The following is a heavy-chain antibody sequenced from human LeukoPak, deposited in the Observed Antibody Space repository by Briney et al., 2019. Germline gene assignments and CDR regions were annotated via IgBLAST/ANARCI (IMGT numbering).Heavy chain of an antibody. Sequence: TLSLTCTVSGGSISSGSYYWSWIRQPAGKGLEWIGRIYTSGSTNYNPSLKSRVTISVDTSKNQFSLKLSSVTAADTAVYYCARDRDIVGATGGGYAFDIWGQGTMVTVSS. CDR3: ARDRDIVGATGGGYAFDI. D-gene: IGHD1-26*01. CDR1: GGSISSGSYY. V-gene: IGHV4-61*02. CDR2: IYTSGST. J-gene: IGHJ3*02.